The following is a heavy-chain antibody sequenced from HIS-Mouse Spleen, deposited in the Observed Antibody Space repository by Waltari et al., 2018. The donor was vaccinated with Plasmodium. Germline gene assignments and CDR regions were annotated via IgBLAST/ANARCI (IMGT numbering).Heavy chain of an antibody. D-gene: IGHD7-27*01. J-gene: IGHJ4*02. CDR1: GYTFTGYY. CDR3: ARGVFTGDLGNYFDY. CDR2: INPNSGGT. Sequence: QVQLVQSGAEVKKPGASVKVSCKASGYTFTGYYMHWVRQAPGQGLEWMGWINPNSGGTNYAQKFQGWVTMTRDTSISTAYMELSRLRSDDTAVYYCARGVFTGDLGNYFDYWGQGTLVTVSS. V-gene: IGHV1-2*04.